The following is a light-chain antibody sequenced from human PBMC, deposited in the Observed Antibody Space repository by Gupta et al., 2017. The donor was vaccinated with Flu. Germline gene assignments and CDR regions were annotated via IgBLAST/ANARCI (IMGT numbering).Light chain of an antibody. CDR3: QAWDSSTAV. J-gene: IGLJ3*02. Sequence: SYELTQPPSVSVSPGQTASITCSGDKLGDKYASWYQQKPGQSPVLVIYQGSKRPSGIPERFSGSNSGNTATLTISGTQAMDEADYYCQAWDSSTAVFGGWTKLTVL. CDR1: KLGDKY. V-gene: IGLV3-1*01. CDR2: QGS.